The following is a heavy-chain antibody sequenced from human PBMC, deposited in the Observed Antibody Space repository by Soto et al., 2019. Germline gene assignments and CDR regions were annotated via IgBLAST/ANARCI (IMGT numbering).Heavy chain of an antibody. J-gene: IGHJ4*02. V-gene: IGHV5-51*01. CDR3: GTWRGSSWFDY. Sequence: GESLKISCKASGFTFSSYSLGWVRHMPGKGLQWMGDIFSSDSSAKYSPSFVGQVTISVDRSINTAYLQWSSLKASDTAIYYCGTWRGSSWFDYWGPGTLVTVSS. D-gene: IGHD2-2*01. CDR2: IFSSDSSA. CDR1: GFTFSSYS.